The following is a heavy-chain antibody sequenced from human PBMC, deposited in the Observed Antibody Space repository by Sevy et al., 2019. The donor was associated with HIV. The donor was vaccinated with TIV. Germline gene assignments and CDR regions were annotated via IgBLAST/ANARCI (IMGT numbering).Heavy chain of an antibody. CDR2: FDPEDGKT. CDR1: GYTHTQLS. Sequence: ASVKVSCKVSGYTHTQLSMHWVRLAPRKGLEWIGSFDPEDGKTVHAQKFQGRVTMTEDTSTDIAYMELSSLRSDDTAMYYCATTKDYYDSSGSPFDYWGQGTLVTVSS. D-gene: IGHD3-22*01. J-gene: IGHJ4*02. V-gene: IGHV1-24*01. CDR3: ATTKDYYDSSGSPFDY.